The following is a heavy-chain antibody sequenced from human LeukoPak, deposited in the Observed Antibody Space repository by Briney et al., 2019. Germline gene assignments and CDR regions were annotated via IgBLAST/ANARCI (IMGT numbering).Heavy chain of an antibody. CDR3: ARGDTAMVPCY. CDR1: GFIVSSCY. Sequence: GGSLRLSCAASGFIVSSCYMYWVRQAPGKGLEWVSSISSSSNYIYYADSVKGRFTISRDNAKNSLYLQMNSLRAEDTAVYYCARGDTAMVPCYWGQGTLVTVSS. D-gene: IGHD5-18*01. CDR2: ISSSSNYI. J-gene: IGHJ4*02. V-gene: IGHV3-21*01.